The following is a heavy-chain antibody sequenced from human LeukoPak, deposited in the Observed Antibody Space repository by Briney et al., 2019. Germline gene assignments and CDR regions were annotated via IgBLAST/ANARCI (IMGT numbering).Heavy chain of an antibody. Sequence: GGSLRLSCAASGFTLSDYYMSWIRQAPGKGLEWVSYISGSGTTIYYADSVKGRFTISRDNAKNSLYLQMNSLRVEDTAVYYCARDEWGDAFDIWGQGTMVTVFS. CDR2: ISGSGTTI. V-gene: IGHV3-11*04. J-gene: IGHJ3*02. D-gene: IGHD1-26*01. CDR3: ARDEWGDAFDI. CDR1: GFTLSDYY.